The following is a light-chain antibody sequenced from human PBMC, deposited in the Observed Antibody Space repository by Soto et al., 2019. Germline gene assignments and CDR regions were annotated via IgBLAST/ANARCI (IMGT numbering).Light chain of an antibody. Sequence: DIQMTQSPSSLSASVGDRLTITCEASQDISNSLNWDQQKPGEAPTLLIYDASHLETGVPKRFSVSGSGTDFSFTISSLQSEDIATFYCQQYDHLPLTFGGGTKVELK. CDR3: QQYDHLPLT. J-gene: IGKJ4*01. V-gene: IGKV1-33*01. CDR2: DAS. CDR1: QDISNS.